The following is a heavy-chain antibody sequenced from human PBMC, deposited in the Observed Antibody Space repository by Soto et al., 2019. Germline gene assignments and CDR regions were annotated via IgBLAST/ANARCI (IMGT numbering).Heavy chain of an antibody. J-gene: IGHJ6*02. V-gene: IGHV3-23*01. CDR2: ISGSGGST. CDR3: AKGTVLEWLRFHTYYGMDV. D-gene: IGHD5-12*01. CDR1: GFTFSSYA. Sequence: EVQLLESGGGLVQPGGSLRLSCAAFGFTFSSYAMSWVRQAPGKGLEWVSAISGSGGSTYYADSVKGRFTISRDNSKNTLYLQMNSLRAEDTAVYYCAKGTVLEWLRFHTYYGMDVWGQGTTVTVSS.